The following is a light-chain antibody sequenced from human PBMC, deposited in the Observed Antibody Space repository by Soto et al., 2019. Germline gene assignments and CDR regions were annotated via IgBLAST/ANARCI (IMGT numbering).Light chain of an antibody. J-gene: IGKJ3*01. CDR2: GAS. CDR3: QQYNNWPFT. Sequence: EIVMTQSPATLSVSPGERATLSCRASQSVSSNVAWYQQKPGQAPRLLIYGASTRATGIPARFSGSGSGTEFTLTISSLQSEDCAVYYCQQYNNWPFTFGPGTKVDIK. V-gene: IGKV3-15*01. CDR1: QSVSSN.